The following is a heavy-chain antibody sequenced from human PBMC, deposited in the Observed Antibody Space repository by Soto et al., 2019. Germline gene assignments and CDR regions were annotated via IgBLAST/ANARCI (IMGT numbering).Heavy chain of an antibody. V-gene: IGHV3-30*02. CDR2: MSYDGSDT. CDR3: TIVRVADSALDH. CDR1: GFIFSNNG. Sequence: PGGSPRLSCVGSGFIFSNNGMHWFRQTPGKGLEWVAFMSYDGSDTFYADSVKGRFTISRDNSKNTLFLHMSNLRAEDTAMYYCTIVRVADSALDHWGQGTLVTVSS. J-gene: IGHJ4*02. D-gene: IGHD3-10*02.